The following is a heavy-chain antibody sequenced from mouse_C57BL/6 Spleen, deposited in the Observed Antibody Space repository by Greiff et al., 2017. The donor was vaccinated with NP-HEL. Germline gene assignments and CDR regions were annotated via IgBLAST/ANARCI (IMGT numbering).Heavy chain of an antibody. V-gene: IGHV1-18*01. CDR1: GYTFTDYN. CDR2: INPNNGGT. J-gene: IGHJ4*01. Sequence: DVKLQESGPELVKPGASVKIPCKASGYTFTDYNMDWVKQSHGKSLEWIGDINPNNGGTIYNQKFKGKATLTVDKSSSTAYMELRSLTSEDTAVYYCARTLYAMDYWGQGTSVTVSS. CDR3: ARTLYAMDY.